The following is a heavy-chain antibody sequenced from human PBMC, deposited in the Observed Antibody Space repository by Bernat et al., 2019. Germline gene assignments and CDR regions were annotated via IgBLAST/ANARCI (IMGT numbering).Heavy chain of an antibody. D-gene: IGHD1-26*01. CDR3: AKDRGGGSYFDY. Sequence: QVQLVESGGGVVQPGGSLRLSCPASGFTLGTNALPWFRKAPGKGLEWVAFIRYDGSNKYYADSVKGRFTISRDNSKNTLYLQINSLRAEDTAVYYCAKDRGGGSYFDYWGQGTLVTVSS. J-gene: IGHJ4*02. V-gene: IGHV3-30*02. CDR2: IRYDGSNK. CDR1: GFTLGTNA.